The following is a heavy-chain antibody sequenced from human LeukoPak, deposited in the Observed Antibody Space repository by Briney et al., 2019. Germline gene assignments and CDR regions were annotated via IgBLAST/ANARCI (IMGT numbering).Heavy chain of an antibody. Sequence: GRSLRLSCAASGFTFSSYAMHWVRQAPGKGLEWVAVISYDGSNKYYADSVKGRFTISRDNSKNTLYLQMNSLRAEDTAVYYCAKGARPGYSSSGELDYWGQGTLVTVSS. J-gene: IGHJ4*02. D-gene: IGHD6-13*01. V-gene: IGHV3-30-3*01. CDR1: GFTFSSYA. CDR3: AKGARPGYSSSGELDY. CDR2: ISYDGSNK.